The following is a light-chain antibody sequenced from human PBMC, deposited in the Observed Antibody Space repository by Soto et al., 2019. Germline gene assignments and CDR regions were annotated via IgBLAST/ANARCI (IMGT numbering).Light chain of an antibody. CDR2: DAS. Sequence: AIQMTHSPSSLSASVGDRVTITCRASQGIGNDLGWYQHKPGKAPKLLIYDASTLQSGVPSRFGGSGSGTDFTLIISSLQPEDFASYYCLQDSHYPYTFGQGTKVDIK. V-gene: IGKV1-6*01. J-gene: IGKJ2*01. CDR3: LQDSHYPYT. CDR1: QGIGND.